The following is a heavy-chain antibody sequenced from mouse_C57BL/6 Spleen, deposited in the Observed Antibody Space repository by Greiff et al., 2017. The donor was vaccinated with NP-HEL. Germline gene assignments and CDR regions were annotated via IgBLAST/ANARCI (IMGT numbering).Heavy chain of an antibody. CDR2: IDPEDGET. V-gene: IGHV14-2*01. CDR3: AREEGYFDY. CDR1: GFNIKDYY. Sequence: VQLKESGAELVKPGASVKLSCTASGFNIKDYYMHWVKQRTEQGLEWIGRIDPEDGETEYAPKFQGKATITADTSSNTAYLQLSSLTSEDTAVYYCAREEGYFDYWGQGTTLTVSS. J-gene: IGHJ2*01.